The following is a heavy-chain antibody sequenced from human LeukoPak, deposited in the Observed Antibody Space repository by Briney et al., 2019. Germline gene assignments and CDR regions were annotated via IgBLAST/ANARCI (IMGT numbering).Heavy chain of an antibody. D-gene: IGHD6-13*01. Sequence: ASVKVSCTASGYTFTSYYMHWVRQAPGQGLEWMGIINPSGGSTSYAQKFQGRVTMTRDTSISTAYMELSRLRSDDTAVYYCARAYSSSWLPNFDYWGQGTLVTVSS. V-gene: IGHV1-46*01. J-gene: IGHJ4*02. CDR2: INPSGGST. CDR3: ARAYSSSWLPNFDY. CDR1: GYTFTSYY.